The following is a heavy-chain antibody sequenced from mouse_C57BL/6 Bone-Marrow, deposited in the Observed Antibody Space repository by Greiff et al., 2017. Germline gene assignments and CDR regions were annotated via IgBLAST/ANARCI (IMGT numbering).Heavy chain of an antibody. CDR2: INPNNGGT. CDR1: GYTFTDYY. Sequence: VQLQQSGPELVKPGASVKISCKASGYTFTDYYMNWVKQSHGKSLEWIGDINPNNGGTSYNQKFKGKATLTVDKSSSTAYMELRSLTSEDSAVYYCARLFDYWGQGTTRTVCS. V-gene: IGHV1-26*01. CDR3: ARLFDY. J-gene: IGHJ2*01.